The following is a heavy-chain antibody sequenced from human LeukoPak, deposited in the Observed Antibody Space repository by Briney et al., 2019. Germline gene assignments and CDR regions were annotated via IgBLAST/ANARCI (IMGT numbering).Heavy chain of an antibody. Sequence: GASVKVPCKASGYTFTGYYMHWVRQAPGQRLEWMGWINPNSGGTNYAQKFQGRVTMTRDTSISTAYMELSRLRSDDTAVYYCARVTYCSSTSYPLYYYYYYMDVWGKGTTVTVSS. V-gene: IGHV1-2*02. CDR3: ARVTYCSSTSYPLYYYYYYMDV. CDR1: GYTFTGYY. CDR2: INPNSGGT. J-gene: IGHJ6*03. D-gene: IGHD2-2*01.